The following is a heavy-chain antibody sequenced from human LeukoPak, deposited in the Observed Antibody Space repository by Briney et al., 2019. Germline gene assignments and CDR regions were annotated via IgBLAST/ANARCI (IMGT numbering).Heavy chain of an antibody. CDR3: ARERTGEDYYYYGMDV. CDR1: GFTFTSYT. CDR2: VSSGGTTI. D-gene: IGHD7-27*01. Sequence: GGSLRLSCAASGFTFTSYTMNWVRQAPGKGLEWVSYVSSGGTTIYYADSVKGRFTISRDNSKNTLYLQMNSLRAEDTAVYYCARERTGEDYYYYGMDVWGQGTTVTVPS. V-gene: IGHV3-48*01. J-gene: IGHJ6*02.